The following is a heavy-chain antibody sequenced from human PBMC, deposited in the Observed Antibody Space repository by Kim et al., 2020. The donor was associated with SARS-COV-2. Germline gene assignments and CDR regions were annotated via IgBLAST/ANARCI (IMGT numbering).Heavy chain of an antibody. CDR2: LYSGGST. CDR1: GFTVSSSY. J-gene: IGHJ4*03. CDR3: ARGKTDYFSGYF. Sequence: GGSLRFSCAASGFTVSSSYMTWVRQTPGKGLECVSMLYSGGSTFYADSVKGRFTISRDDSKNTLYLQMSSLRVADTAVYYCARGKTDYFSGYF. D-gene: IGHD4-17*01. V-gene: IGHV3-53*01.